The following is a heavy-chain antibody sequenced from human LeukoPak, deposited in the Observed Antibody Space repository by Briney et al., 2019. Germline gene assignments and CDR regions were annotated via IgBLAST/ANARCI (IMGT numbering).Heavy chain of an antibody. CDR3: ARRGENGHWYFDL. CDR1: GGSISSDY. D-gene: IGHD3-16*01. J-gene: IGHJ2*01. CDR2: IYYTGIT. Sequence: SETLSLTCTVSGGSISSDYWNWIRQPPGKGLEWIGFIYYTGITNYNPSLKSRVTISLDTSKNQFSLRPYSVTAADTAVYYCARRGENGHWYFDLWGRGTLVAVSS. V-gene: IGHV4-59*08.